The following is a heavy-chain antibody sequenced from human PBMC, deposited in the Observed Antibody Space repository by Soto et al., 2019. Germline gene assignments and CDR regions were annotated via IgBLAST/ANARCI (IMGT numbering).Heavy chain of an antibody. CDR1: GHSLSSGGYY. CDR3: ARDWGSSGWPN. J-gene: IGHJ4*02. V-gene: IGHV4-31*03. Sequence: PFETLSLTCTVSGHSLSSGGYYWSWIRQHPGKGLEWVGYIYFTGSTLYNPSLKSRLAMSLDTSKNQFSLRLTSVTAADTAVYFCARDWGSSGWPNWGQGTLVTVSS. D-gene: IGHD6-25*01. CDR2: IYFTGST.